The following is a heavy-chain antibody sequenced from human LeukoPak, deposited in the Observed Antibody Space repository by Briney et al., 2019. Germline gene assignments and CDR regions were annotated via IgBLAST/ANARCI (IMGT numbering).Heavy chain of an antibody. D-gene: IGHD3-3*01. CDR3: ARGRKNDFWSGYYPYYFDY. V-gene: IGHV1-8*01. CDR2: MNPNSGNT. CDR1: GYTFTSYD. Sequence: GASVKVSCKASGYTFTSYDINWVRQATGQGLEWMGWMNPNSGNTGYAQKFQGRVTMTGNTSISTAYMELSSLRSEDTAVYYCARGRKNDFWSGYYPYYFDYWGQGTLVTVSS. J-gene: IGHJ4*02.